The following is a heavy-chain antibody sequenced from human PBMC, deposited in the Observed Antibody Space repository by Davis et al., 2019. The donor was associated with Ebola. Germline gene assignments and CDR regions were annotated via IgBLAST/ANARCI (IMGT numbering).Heavy chain of an antibody. CDR2: IKQDGSEK. Sequence: ESLKISCAASGFTFSNYWMTWVRQAPGKGLEWVANIKQDGSEKYYVDSVRGRFSISRDNANNSLYLQMNSLRAEDTAVYYCARDLITIVRGFIESSDMDVWGQGTTVTVSS. CDR3: ARDLITIVRGFIESSDMDV. CDR1: GFTFSNYW. D-gene: IGHD3-10*01. J-gene: IGHJ6*02. V-gene: IGHV3-7*03.